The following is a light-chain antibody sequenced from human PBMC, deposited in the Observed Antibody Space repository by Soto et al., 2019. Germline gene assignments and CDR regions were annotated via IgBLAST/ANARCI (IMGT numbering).Light chain of an antibody. CDR2: DVT. J-gene: IGLJ2*01. CDR3: SSYTSSGTVV. CDR1: SSDVGGYNY. Sequence: QSALTQPASVSGSPGQSITISCTGTSSDVGGYNYVCWYQQHPGKAPKVIIHDVTSRPSGVSNRFSGSKSGNTASLNISGLQAEDEADYYCSSYTSSGTVVFGGGTQLTVL. V-gene: IGLV2-14*01.